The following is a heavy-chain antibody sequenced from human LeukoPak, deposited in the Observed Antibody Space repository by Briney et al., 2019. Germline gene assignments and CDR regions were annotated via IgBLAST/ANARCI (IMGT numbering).Heavy chain of an antibody. D-gene: IGHD3-16*02. J-gene: IGHJ4*02. CDR1: GGSFSGYY. V-gene: IGHV4-34*01. CDR2: MNHSGST. Sequence: SDTLSLTCAVYGGSFSGYYWNWIRQAPEKGLEWRGEMNHSGSTNYNPSLKNRGTMSVDTSRTQFSLRLSSVTAADAAVYSCARSYDYLWGSHRYTPTFDSWGQGTLVTISS. CDR3: ARSYDYLWGSHRYTPTFDS.